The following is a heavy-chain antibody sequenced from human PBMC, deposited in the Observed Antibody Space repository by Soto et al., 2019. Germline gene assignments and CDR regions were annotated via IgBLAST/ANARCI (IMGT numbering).Heavy chain of an antibody. Sequence: PGGSLRLSCAASGFTLSNYWMSWVRQAPGKGLEWVANINQNGRDKYYVDSVKGRFTISRDNAKELLYLQMNSLRDEDTAVYYCAREPTTAVVNYGMGVWGQGTTVTVSS. D-gene: IGHD6-13*01. CDR2: INQNGRDK. V-gene: IGHV3-7*01. CDR3: AREPTTAVVNYGMGV. J-gene: IGHJ6*02. CDR1: GFTLSNYW.